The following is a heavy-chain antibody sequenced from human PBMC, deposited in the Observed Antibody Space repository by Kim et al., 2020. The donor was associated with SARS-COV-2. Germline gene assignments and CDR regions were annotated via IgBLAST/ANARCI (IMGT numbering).Heavy chain of an antibody. D-gene: IGHD3-10*01. V-gene: IGHV4-34*01. CDR3: ARMQGGITMVRGVRNEYANRRNNWFDP. CDR1: GGSFSGYY. Sequence: SETLSLTCAVYGGSFSGYYWSWIRQPPGKGLEWIGEINHSGSTNYNPSLKSRVTISVDTSKNQFSLKLSSVTAADTAVYYCARMQGGITMVRGVRNEYANRRNNWFDPWGQGTLVTVSS. CDR2: INHSGST. J-gene: IGHJ5*02.